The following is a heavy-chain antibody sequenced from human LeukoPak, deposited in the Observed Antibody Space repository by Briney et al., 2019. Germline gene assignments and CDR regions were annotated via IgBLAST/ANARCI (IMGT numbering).Heavy chain of an antibody. CDR2: INHGGST. D-gene: IGHD4-17*01. J-gene: IGHJ5*02. Sequence: SETLSLTCAVFGASFSGYYWSWIRQPPGKGLEWIGEINHGGSTNYNPSLKSRVTISVDTSKNQFSLKLTSVTAADTAVYFCARHWYGSQGNWFDPWGQGPLVTVSS. CDR1: GASFSGYY. V-gene: IGHV4-34*01. CDR3: ARHWYGSQGNWFDP.